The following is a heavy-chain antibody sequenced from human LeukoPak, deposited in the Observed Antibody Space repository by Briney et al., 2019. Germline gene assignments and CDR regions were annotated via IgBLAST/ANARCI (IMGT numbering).Heavy chain of an antibody. J-gene: IGHJ4*02. Sequence: PGGSLRLSCAGSGFTFSTYWMHWVRQAPGKGLVWVSRISSDGRSTSYADSVKGRFTISRHNAKNSLYLQLNSLRAEDTAVYYCVRLYDDYTNGHFDSWGRGTLVTVSS. CDR2: ISSDGRST. V-gene: IGHV3-74*01. CDR3: VRLYDDYTNGHFDS. D-gene: IGHD4-11*01. CDR1: GFTFSTYW.